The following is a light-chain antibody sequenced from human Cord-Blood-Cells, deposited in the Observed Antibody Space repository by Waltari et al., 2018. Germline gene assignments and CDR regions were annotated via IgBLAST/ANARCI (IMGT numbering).Light chain of an antibody. Sequence: EIVLTQSPGTLSLSPGERAPLSCRASQSVSSSYLAWYQQKPGQAPRLLIYGASSRATGIPDRFSGSGSGTDFTLTISRLEPEDFAVYYCQQYGSWLTFGGGTKVEIK. V-gene: IGKV3-20*01. CDR3: QQYGSWLT. CDR2: GAS. CDR1: QSVSSSY. J-gene: IGKJ4*01.